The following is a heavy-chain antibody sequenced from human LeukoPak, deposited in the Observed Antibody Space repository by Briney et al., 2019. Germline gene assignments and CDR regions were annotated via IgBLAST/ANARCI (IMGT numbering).Heavy chain of an antibody. D-gene: IGHD6-13*01. CDR3: ARLVGSSAAGTGFDY. V-gene: IGHV5-51*01. Sequence: GESLKISCKGSGYSFTSYWIAWVRQMPGKGLEWMGIIYPGDSDTRYSPSFQGQVTISADKSISTAYLQWSSLKASDTAMYYCARLVGSSAAGTGFDYWGQGTLVTVSS. CDR1: GYSFTSYW. J-gene: IGHJ4*02. CDR2: IYPGDSDT.